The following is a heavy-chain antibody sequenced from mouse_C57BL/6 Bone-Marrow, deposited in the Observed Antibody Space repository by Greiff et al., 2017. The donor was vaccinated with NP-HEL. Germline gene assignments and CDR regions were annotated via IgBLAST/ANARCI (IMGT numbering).Heavy chain of an antibody. CDR3: ARGGNYGYDVDYFDY. CDR1: GYAFSSSW. V-gene: IGHV1-82*01. D-gene: IGHD2-2*01. Sequence: QVTLKVSGPELVKPGASVKISCKASGYAFSSSWMNWVKQRPGKGLEWIGRIYPGDGDTNYNGKFKGKATLTADKSSSTAYMQLSSLTSEDSAVYFCARGGNYGYDVDYFDYWGQGTTLTVSS. CDR2: IYPGDGDT. J-gene: IGHJ2*01.